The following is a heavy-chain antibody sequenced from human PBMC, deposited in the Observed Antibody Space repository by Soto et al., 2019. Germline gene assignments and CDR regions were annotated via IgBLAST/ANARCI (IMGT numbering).Heavy chain of an antibody. Sequence: SETLSLTCTVSGGSISSSSYYWGWIRQPPGKGLEWIGSIYYSGSTYYNPSLKSRVTISVDTSKNQFSLKLSSVTAADTAVYYCARQFNPYYYGMDVWGQGTTVTVSS. CDR1: GGSISSSSYY. V-gene: IGHV4-39*01. CDR2: IYYSGST. CDR3: ARQFNPYYYGMDV. J-gene: IGHJ6*02.